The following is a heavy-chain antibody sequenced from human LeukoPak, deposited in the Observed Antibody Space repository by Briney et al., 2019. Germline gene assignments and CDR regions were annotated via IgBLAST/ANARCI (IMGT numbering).Heavy chain of an antibody. CDR1: GFTFRSYA. CDR3: AKDVESGRSADY. D-gene: IGHD3-10*01. V-gene: IGHV3-23*01. J-gene: IGHJ4*02. Sequence: PGGSLRLSCAASGFTFRSYAMSWVRQAPGKGLEWVSAISGSGDSTYYPDSVKGRFTISRDNSKNTLYLQMNSLRAEDTAVYYCAKDVESGRSADYWGQGTLVTVSS. CDR2: ISGSGDST.